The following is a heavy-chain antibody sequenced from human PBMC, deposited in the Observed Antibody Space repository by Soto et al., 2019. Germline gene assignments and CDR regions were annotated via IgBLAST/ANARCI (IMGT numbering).Heavy chain of an antibody. CDR2: MRQDGSEK. J-gene: IGHJ4*02. CDR3: ARILCSSTSCYTFDY. CDR1: GFTFSSYW. Sequence: GGSLRLSCAASGFTFSSYWMSWVRQAPGKGLEWVANMRQDGSEKYYVDSVKGRFTISRDNAKNSPYLQMNSLRAEDTAVYYCARILCSSTSCYTFDYWGQGTLVTVSS. D-gene: IGHD2-2*02. V-gene: IGHV3-7*03.